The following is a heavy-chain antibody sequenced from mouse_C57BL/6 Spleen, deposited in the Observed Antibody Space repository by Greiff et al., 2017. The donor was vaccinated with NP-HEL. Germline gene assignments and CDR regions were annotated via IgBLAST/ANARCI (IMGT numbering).Heavy chain of an antibody. CDR1: GYTFTSYW. J-gene: IGHJ3*01. Sequence: QVQLQQSGAELVKPGASVKLSCKASGYTFTSYWMQWVKQRPGQGLEWIGEIDPSDSYTNYNQKFKGKATLTVDTSSSTAYMQLSSLTSEDSAVYDCARVTTGGTWFAYWGQGTLVTVSA. CDR3: ARVTTGGTWFAY. D-gene: IGHD1-1*01. CDR2: IDPSDSYT. V-gene: IGHV1-50*01.